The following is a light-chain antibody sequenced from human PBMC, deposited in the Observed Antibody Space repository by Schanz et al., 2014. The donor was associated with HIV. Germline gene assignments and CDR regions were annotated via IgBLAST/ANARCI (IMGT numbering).Light chain of an antibody. Sequence: QSALTQPPSASGSPGQSVTISCTGTSRDIGSYNFVSWYQHHPAKPPKLIIYEVSKRPSGVPDRFSGSKSGNTASLTVSGLQAEDEADYYCSSYTSSMTLHVLFGGGTKLTVL. CDR3: SSYTSSMTLHVL. CDR1: SRDIGSYNF. CDR2: EVS. J-gene: IGLJ2*01. V-gene: IGLV2-8*01.